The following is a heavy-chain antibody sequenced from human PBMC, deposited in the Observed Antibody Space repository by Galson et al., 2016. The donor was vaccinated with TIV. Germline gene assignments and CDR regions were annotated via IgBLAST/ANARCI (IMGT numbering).Heavy chain of an antibody. J-gene: IGHJ6*02. V-gene: IGHV1-8*02. Sequence: SVKVSCKASGYTFLSYDINWVRQAPGQGLEWMGWVNPHSGNTGYSQKFLGRVTMTRNMSISVAYMELSSLRSEDTAVYYCARGAYGSYSYGMDNWGQGTTVTVSS. CDR3: ARGAYGSYSYGMDN. D-gene: IGHD4-17*01. CDR1: GYTFLSYD. CDR2: VNPHSGNT.